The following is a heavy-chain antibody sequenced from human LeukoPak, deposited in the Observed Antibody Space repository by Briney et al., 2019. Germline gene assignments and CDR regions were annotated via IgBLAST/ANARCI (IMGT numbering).Heavy chain of an antibody. CDR3: ATQGEIVGATVLFDY. Sequence: SETLSLTCAVYGGSFSGYYLRWIRQPPGKGLEWIGEINHSGSTNYNPSLKSRVTISVDTSKNQFSLKLSSVTAADTAVYYCATQGEIVGATVLFDYWGQGTLVTVSS. CDR1: GGSFSGYY. D-gene: IGHD1-26*01. CDR2: INHSGST. J-gene: IGHJ4*02. V-gene: IGHV4-34*01.